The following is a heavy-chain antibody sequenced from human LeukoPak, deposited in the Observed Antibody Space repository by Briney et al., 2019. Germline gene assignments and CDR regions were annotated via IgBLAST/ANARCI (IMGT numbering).Heavy chain of an antibody. CDR3: ARGPTSYYYDSSGYYYGVYWFDP. CDR2: MNPNSGNT. Sequence: GASVKVSCKASGYTFTSYDINWVRQATGQGLEWMGWMNPNSGNTGYAQKFQGRVTITRNTSISTAYMELSSLRSEDTAVYYCARGPTSYYYDSSGYYYGVYWFDPWGQGTLVTVSS. CDR1: GYTFTSYD. D-gene: IGHD3-22*01. V-gene: IGHV1-8*03. J-gene: IGHJ5*02.